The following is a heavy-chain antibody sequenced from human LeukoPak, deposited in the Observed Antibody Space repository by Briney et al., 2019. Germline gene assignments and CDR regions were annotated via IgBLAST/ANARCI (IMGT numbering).Heavy chain of an antibody. J-gene: IGHJ6*02. CDR1: GYTLTELS. CDR2: FDPEDGET. Sequence: GASVKVSCKVSGYTLTELSMHWVRQAPGKGLEWMGGFDPEDGETIYAQKFQGRVTMTEGTSTDTAYMELSSLRSEDTAVYYCATPTGLRFGPYYYYGMDVWGQGTTVTVSS. CDR3: ATPTGLRFGPYYYYGMDV. D-gene: IGHD3-3*01. V-gene: IGHV1-24*01.